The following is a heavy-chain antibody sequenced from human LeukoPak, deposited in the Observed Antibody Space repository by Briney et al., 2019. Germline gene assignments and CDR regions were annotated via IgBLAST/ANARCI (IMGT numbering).Heavy chain of an antibody. J-gene: IGHJ6*02. CDR3: ARGLSSSSGYYYYGMDV. V-gene: IGHV1-69*13. D-gene: IGHD6-13*01. CDR1: GGTLISYA. Sequence: SVKVSCKASGGTLISYAISWVRQAPGQGLEWMGGIIPIFGTANYAQKFQGRVTITADESTSTAYMELSSLRSEDAAVYYCARGLSSSSGYYYYGMDVWGQGTTVTVSS. CDR2: IIPIFGTA.